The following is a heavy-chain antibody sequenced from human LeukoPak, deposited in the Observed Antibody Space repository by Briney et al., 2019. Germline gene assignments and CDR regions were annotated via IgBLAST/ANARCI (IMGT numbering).Heavy chain of an antibody. CDR1: GYTFTSYG. J-gene: IGHJ4*02. V-gene: IGHV1-18*01. D-gene: IGHD2-21*02. CDR2: ISAYNGNT. Sequence: GASVKVSCKASGYTFTSYGISWVRQAPGQGLEWMGWISAYNGNTNYAQKLQGRVTMTTDTSTSTAYMELRSLRSDDTAVYYCARVDYCGGDCRYFDYWGQGTLVTVSS. CDR3: ARVDYCGGDCRYFDY.